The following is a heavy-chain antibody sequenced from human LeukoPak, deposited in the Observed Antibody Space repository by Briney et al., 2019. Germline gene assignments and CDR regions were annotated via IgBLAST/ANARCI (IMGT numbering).Heavy chain of an antibody. CDR2: IHTNGYT. CDR3: ARAHSGLYLDS. V-gene: IGHV4-4*07. CDR1: GEPLGTFY. J-gene: IGHJ4*02. Sequence: SETLSPTCTVSGEPLGTFYWSWIRQPAGQGLEYIGRIHTNGYTNYKPSLTSRVTMSVASSKNQFSLTLRSVTATDTAIYYCARAHSGLYLDSWGQGTLVTVSS. D-gene: IGHD2-15*01.